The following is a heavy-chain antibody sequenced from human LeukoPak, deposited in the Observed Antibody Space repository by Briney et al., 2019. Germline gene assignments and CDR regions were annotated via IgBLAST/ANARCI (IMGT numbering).Heavy chain of an antibody. D-gene: IGHD2-2*01. Sequence: PSETLSLTCAVYGGSFSGYYWSWIRQPPGKGLEWVGEINHSGSTNYNPSLKSRVTISVDTSKNQFSLKLSSVTAADTAVYYCALLGYCSSTSCPIDYWGQGTRVTVSS. J-gene: IGHJ4*02. V-gene: IGHV4-34*01. CDR2: INHSGST. CDR1: GGSFSGYY. CDR3: ALLGYCSSTSCPIDY.